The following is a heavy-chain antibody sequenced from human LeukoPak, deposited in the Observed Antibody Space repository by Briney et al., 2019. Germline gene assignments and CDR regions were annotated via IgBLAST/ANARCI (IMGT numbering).Heavy chain of an antibody. CDR3: AREAPKSLGFDY. CDR1: GFPFSDYG. Sequence: GGSLRLSCAASGFPFSDYGMHWVRQAPGKGLEWVTFIRSDGSSNYYGDSVKGRFTISRDNAKNSLYLQMNSLRAEDTAVYYCAREAPKSLGFDYWGQGTLVTVSS. CDR2: IRSDGSSN. D-gene: IGHD1-26*01. V-gene: IGHV3-30*02. J-gene: IGHJ4*02.